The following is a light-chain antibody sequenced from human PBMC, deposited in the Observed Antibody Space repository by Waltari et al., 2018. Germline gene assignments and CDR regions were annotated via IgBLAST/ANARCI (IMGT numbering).Light chain of an antibody. Sequence: DIVMTQSPDSLAVSLGERATINCKSSQSVLYSSNNKNYLAWYQQKPGQPPKLLIYWASTRESGGPDRFSGSESGTDFTLTISSLQAEDVAVYYCQQYYSTPQTFGQGTKVEIK. CDR2: WAS. V-gene: IGKV4-1*01. J-gene: IGKJ1*01. CDR1: QSVLYSSNNKNY. CDR3: QQYYSTPQT.